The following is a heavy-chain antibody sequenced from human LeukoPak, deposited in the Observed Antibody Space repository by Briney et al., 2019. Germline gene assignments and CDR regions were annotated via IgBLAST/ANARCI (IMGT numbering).Heavy chain of an antibody. CDR2: ITPNIGNT. CDR3: ARLEGTGYRGGWLDP. J-gene: IGHJ5*02. V-gene: IGHV1-2*02. D-gene: IGHD3-9*01. Sequence: ASVKVSCKTSGYTFTDYYINWIRQAPGQGLEWMGWITPNIGNTNYAQKFHGRVTMTRDKSISTTSLEVRSLTSDDTAFYYCARLEGTGYRGGWLDPWGQGSLVTVSS. CDR1: GYTFTDYY.